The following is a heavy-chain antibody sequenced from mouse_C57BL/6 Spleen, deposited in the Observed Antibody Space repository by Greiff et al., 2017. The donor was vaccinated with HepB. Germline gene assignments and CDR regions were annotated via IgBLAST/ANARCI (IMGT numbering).Heavy chain of an antibody. CDR1: GYSITSGYY. CDR2: ISYDGSN. Sequence: EVQLQQSGPGLVKPSQSLSLTCSVTGYSITSGYYWNWIRQFPGNKLEWMGYISYDGSNNYNPSLKNRISITRDTSKNQFFLKLNSVTTEDTATYYCARGGGYYWGQGTTLTVSS. CDR3: ARGGGYY. J-gene: IGHJ2*01. V-gene: IGHV3-6*01.